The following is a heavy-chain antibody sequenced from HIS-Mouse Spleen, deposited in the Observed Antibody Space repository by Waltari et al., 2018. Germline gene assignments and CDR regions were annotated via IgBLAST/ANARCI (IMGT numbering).Heavy chain of an antibody. J-gene: IGHJ2*01. CDR1: GGSISSSSYY. V-gene: IGHV4-39*07. CDR3: AREIPYSSSWYDWYFDL. Sequence: QLQLQESGPGLVKSSETLSLTCTVSGGSISSSSYYWGWIRQPPGKGLEWIGSIYYSGSTYDNPSLKSRVTISVDTSKNQFSLKLSSVTAADTAVYYCAREIPYSSSWYDWYFDLWGRGTLVTVSS. CDR2: IYYSGST. D-gene: IGHD6-13*01.